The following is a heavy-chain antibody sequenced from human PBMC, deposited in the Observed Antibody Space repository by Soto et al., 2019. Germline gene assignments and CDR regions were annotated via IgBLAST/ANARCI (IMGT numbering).Heavy chain of an antibody. J-gene: IGHJ4*02. CDR3: ARVPDY. CDR2: IYHSGSA. V-gene: IGHV4-4*02. Sequence: SETLSLTCLVSGQYIKSNFWWAWVRQSPGKDLEWIGEIYHSGSAIYNPSLKSRVTISADRSKNQFSLKLSSVTAADTAVYYCARVPDYWGQGNLVTVSS. CDR1: GQYIKSNFW.